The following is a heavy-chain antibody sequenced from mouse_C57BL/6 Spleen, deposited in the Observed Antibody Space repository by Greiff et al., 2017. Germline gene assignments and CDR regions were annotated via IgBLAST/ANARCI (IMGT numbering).Heavy chain of an antibody. J-gene: IGHJ3*01. CDR3: ARFTTVAPSY. CDR2: IYPRSGNT. D-gene: IGHD1-1*01. CDR1: GYTFTSYG. V-gene: IGHV1-81*01. Sequence: QVQLKESGAELARPGASVKLSCKASGYTFTSYGISWVKQRTGQRLEWIGEIYPRSGNTYYNEKFKGKATLTADKSSSTAYMELRSLTSEDSAVYFCARFTTVAPSYWGQGTLVTVSA.